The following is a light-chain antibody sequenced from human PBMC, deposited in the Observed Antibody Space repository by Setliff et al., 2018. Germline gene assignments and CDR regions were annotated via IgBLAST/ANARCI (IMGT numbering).Light chain of an antibody. J-gene: IGLJ2*01. CDR3: LSYTSKTTHAL. V-gene: IGLV2-14*03. Sequence: QSALTQHAAVSGSPGQSITISCAGTSSDVGGYNYVSWYQQHPGKAPKLMIYEVTTRPSGVSDRFSGSKSGNTASLTISGLQAEDEADYYCLSYTSKTTHALFAGGTKVTVL. CDR1: SSDVGGYNY. CDR2: EVT.